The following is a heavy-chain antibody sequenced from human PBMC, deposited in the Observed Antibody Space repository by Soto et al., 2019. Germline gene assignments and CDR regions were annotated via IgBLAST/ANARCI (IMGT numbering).Heavy chain of an antibody. J-gene: IGHJ6*02. Sequence: GESLKISCKGSGYSFTNYWIGWVRQMPGQGLEWMGIIYPGDSDTRYSPSFQGQVTISADKSVSTAYLQWSSLKASDSAMYYCASHEYTGHTAYYYAMDVWGQGTTVTVSS. CDR3: ASHEYTGHTAYYYAMDV. V-gene: IGHV5-51*01. CDR1: GYSFTNYW. D-gene: IGHD5-18*01. CDR2: IYPGDSDT.